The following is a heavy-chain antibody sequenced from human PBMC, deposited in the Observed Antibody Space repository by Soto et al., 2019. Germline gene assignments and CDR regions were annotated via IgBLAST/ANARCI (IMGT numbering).Heavy chain of an antibody. V-gene: IGHV1-3*01. J-gene: IGHJ4*02. CDR2: INAGNGNT. CDR3: ARDVDGYFPDY. D-gene: IGHD3-22*01. Sequence: QVQLVQSGAEVKKPGASVKVSCKASGYTFTSYAMHWVRQAPGQRLEWMGWINAGNGNTKYSQKFQGRVTITRDTSASTAYMELRSLRSEDTAVYYCARDVDGYFPDYWGQGTLVTVSS. CDR1: GYTFTSYA.